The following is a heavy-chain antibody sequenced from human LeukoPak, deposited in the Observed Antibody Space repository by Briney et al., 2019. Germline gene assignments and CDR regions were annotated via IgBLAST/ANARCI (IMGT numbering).Heavy chain of an antibody. Sequence: GGSLRLSCAASGFTFSDYSMNWVRQAPGKGLEWISYIGISSGNTKYADSVKGRFTISGDSAKSSLYLQMNSLPVEDTAVYYCARDHNYAFDNWGQGTLVTVSS. CDR2: IGISSGNT. CDR1: GFTFSDYS. V-gene: IGHV3-48*04. J-gene: IGHJ4*02. CDR3: ARDHNYAFDN. D-gene: IGHD1-1*01.